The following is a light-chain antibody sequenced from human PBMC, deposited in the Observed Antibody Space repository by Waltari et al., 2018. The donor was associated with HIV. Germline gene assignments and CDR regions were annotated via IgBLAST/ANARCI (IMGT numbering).Light chain of an antibody. J-gene: IGLJ2*01. V-gene: IGLV1-47*01. Sequence: QSVLTQPPSASGTPGQRVTISCSGSSSNIGSNYGYWYQQLPGTAPKLLIYRNNQRPSGVPDRFSGSKSGNTASLTISGLQAEDEADYYCSSYSSSITLYVVFGGGTKLTVL. CDR3: SSYSSSITLYVV. CDR2: RNN. CDR1: SSNIGSNY.